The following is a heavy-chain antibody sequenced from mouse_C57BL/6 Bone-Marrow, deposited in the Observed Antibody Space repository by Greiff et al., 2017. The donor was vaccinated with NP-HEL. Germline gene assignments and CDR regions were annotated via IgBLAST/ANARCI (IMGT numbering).Heavy chain of an antibody. CDR3: ARAEGNYFYYAMDY. CDR1: GYTFTGYW. D-gene: IGHD2-1*01. Sequence: QVQLQQPGTELVKPGASVKLSCKASGYTFTGYWIEWVKQRPGHGLEWIGEILPGSGSTNYNEKFKGKATFTADTSSNTAYMQLSSLTTEDSAIYYCARAEGNYFYYAMDYWGQGTSVTVSS. V-gene: IGHV1-9*01. CDR2: ILPGSGST. J-gene: IGHJ4*01.